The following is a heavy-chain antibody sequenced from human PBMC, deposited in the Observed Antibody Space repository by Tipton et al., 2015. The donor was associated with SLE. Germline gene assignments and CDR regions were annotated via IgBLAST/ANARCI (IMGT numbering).Heavy chain of an antibody. D-gene: IGHD2-8*02. CDR1: GFTFSDYY. J-gene: IGHJ6*02. V-gene: IGHV3-11*01. Sequence: SLRLSCAASGFTFSDYYMSWIREAPGKGLEWVSYISSSGSTIYYADSVKGRFTISRDNAKNSLYLQMNSLRAEDTAVYYCASPLPGPLGMDVWGQGTTVTVSS. CDR3: ASPLPGPLGMDV. CDR2: ISSSGSTI.